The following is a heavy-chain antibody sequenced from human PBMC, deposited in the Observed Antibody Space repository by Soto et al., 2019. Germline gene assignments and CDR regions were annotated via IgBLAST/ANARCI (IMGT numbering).Heavy chain of an antibody. CDR3: TTDFVEGYFDWTLDY. V-gene: IGHV3-15*01. CDR2: IKSKTDGGTT. J-gene: IGHJ4*02. CDR1: GFTFSNAW. Sequence: GGSLRLSCAASGFTFSNAWMSWVRQAPGKGLEWVGRIKSKTDGGTTEYAAPVKGRFTISRDDSKNTLYLQMNSLKTEDTAVYYCTTDFVEGYFDWTLDYWGQGNLVTVSS. D-gene: IGHD3-9*01.